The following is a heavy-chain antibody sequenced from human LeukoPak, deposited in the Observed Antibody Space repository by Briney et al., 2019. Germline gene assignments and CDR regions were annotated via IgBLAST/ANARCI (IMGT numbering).Heavy chain of an antibody. CDR3: ASYWYYYGSGIDY. CDR2: IKQDGSEQ. J-gene: IGHJ4*02. CDR1: GFTFSSYW. D-gene: IGHD3-10*01. V-gene: IGHV3-7*03. Sequence: GGSLRLSCAASGFTFSSYWMSWVRQAPGKGLEWVANIKQDGSEQYYVDSVKGRFTISRDNAKNSLYLQMNSLRAEDTAVYYCASYWYYYGSGIDYWGQGTLVTVSS.